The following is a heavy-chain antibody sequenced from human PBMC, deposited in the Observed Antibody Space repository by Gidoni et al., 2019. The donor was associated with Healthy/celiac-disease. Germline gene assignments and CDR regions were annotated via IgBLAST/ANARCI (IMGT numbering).Heavy chain of an antibody. CDR1: GFTFSSYS. CDR2: ISSSSSTI. CDR3: ARDLSRLDYGAAFDI. D-gene: IGHD4-17*01. V-gene: IGHV3-48*02. J-gene: IGHJ3*02. Sequence: EVQLVESGGGLVQPGGSLRLSCAASGFTFSSYSMNWVRQAPGKGLEWVSYISSSSSTIYYADSVKGRFTISRDNAKNSLYLQMNSLRDEDTAVYYCARDLSRLDYGAAFDIWGQGTMVTVSS.